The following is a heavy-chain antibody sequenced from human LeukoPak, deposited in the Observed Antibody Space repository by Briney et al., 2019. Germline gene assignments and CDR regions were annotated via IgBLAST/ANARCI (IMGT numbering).Heavy chain of an antibody. CDR3: AKEKYYGSD. D-gene: IGHD3-10*01. J-gene: IGHJ4*02. V-gene: IGHV3-74*01. Sequence: GGSLRLSCAASGFTFSSYWMHWVRQVPGKGLVWVARINPGGSSITYADSVKGRFTISRDNAKNTLYLQMNSLRAEDTAVYYCAKEKYYGSDWGQGTLVTVSS. CDR2: INPGGSSI. CDR1: GFTFSSYW.